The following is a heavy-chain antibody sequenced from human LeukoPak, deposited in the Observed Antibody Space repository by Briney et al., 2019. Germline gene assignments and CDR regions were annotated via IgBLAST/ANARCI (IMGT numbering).Heavy chain of an antibody. J-gene: IGHJ4*02. D-gene: IGHD1-26*01. CDR1: GFTFSSYA. V-gene: IGHV3-23*01. CDR2: ISGSGGST. Sequence: GGSLRLSCAASGFTFSSYAMSWVRQAPGKGLEWVSAISGSGGSTYYADSVKGRFTISRDNSKNTLYLQMNSLRAEDTAVYYCAKDIEVGATTGGGFSGYWGQGTLVTVSS. CDR3: AKDIEVGATTGGGFSGY.